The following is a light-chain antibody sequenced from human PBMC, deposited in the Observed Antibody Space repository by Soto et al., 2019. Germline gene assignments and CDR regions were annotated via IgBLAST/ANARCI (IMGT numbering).Light chain of an antibody. CDR1: QSVSSSH. J-gene: IGKJ1*01. V-gene: IGKV3-20*01. CDR2: DTS. CDR3: QQYGASPWT. Sequence: EVELTQSPGTLSLSPGERATLSCRASQSVSSSHLAWYQQKRGQAPRLLIYDTSTRATGIPDRFSGSGSGTDFTLTISRLEPEDFAVYHCQQYGASPWTFGQGIKVDIK.